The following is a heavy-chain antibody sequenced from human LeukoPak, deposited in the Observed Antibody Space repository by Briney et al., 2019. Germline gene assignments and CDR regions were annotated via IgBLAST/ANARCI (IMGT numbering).Heavy chain of an antibody. Sequence: ASVTVSCKASGYTFNGYYKHWVRQAPGQGLEWMGWINPNSGGTNYAQKFQGRVTMTRDTSISTAYMELSRLRSDDTAMYYCARSSGWKYNIDYWGQGTLVTVSS. CDR1: GYTFNGYY. CDR3: ARSSGWKYNIDY. J-gene: IGHJ4*02. V-gene: IGHV1-2*02. CDR2: INPNSGGT. D-gene: IGHD6-19*01.